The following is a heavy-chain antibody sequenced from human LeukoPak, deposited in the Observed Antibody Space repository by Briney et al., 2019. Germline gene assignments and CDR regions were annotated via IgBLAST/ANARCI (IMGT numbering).Heavy chain of an antibody. V-gene: IGHV4-61*02. CDR1: GGSISSGSYY. CDR3: AREPPGGFWSGHCLDY. D-gene: IGHD3-3*01. J-gene: IGHJ4*02. CDR2: IYTSGST. Sequence: SQTLSLTCTVSGGSISSGSYYWSWIRQPAGKGLEWIGRIYTSGSTNYNPSLKSRVTISVDTSKNQFSLKLSSVTAADTAVYYCAREPPGGFWSGHCLDYWGQGTLVTVSS.